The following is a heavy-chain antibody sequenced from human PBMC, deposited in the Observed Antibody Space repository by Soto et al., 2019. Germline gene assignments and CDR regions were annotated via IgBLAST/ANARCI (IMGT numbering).Heavy chain of an antibody. V-gene: IGHV1-69*05. D-gene: IGHD4-17*01. CDR3: AAIRYGDYPLYYYYGMDV. J-gene: IGHJ6*02. Sequence: SVKVSCKASGGTFSSYAISWVRQAPGQGLEWIGGIIPVFGNTNYAQKFQERVTITRDMSTSTAYMELSSLRSEDTAVYYCAAIRYGDYPLYYYYGMDVWGQGTTVTV. CDR2: IIPVFGNT. CDR1: GGTFSSYA.